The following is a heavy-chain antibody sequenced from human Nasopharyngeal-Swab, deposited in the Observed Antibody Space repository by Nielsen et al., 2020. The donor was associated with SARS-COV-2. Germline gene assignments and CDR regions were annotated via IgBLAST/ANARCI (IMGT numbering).Heavy chain of an antibody. CDR2: IKQDGSEK. CDR3: AKYTSGWGWFDP. CDR1: GLTFSSYW. V-gene: IGHV3-7*03. D-gene: IGHD6-19*01. J-gene: IGHJ5*02. Sequence: GESLKISCAASGLTFSSYWMSWVRQAPGKGLEWVAKIKQDGSEKYYVDSVKGRFTISRDNAKNSLYLQLNSLRAEDTAMYYCAKYTSGWGWFDPWGLGTLVTVSS.